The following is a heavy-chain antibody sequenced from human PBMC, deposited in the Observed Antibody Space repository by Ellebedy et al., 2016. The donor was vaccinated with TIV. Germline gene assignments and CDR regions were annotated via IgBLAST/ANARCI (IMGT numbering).Heavy chain of an antibody. CDR2: VSGYNGNT. Sequence: AASVKVSCKASGYIFMSYSIARVRQPPGQGLEWMGWVSGYNGNTNYAQKFQGRVTMTTDTSTNTAYMELRSLTSDDTAVYSCARTSRYAYSSSCDYWGQGTLVTVSS. V-gene: IGHV1-18*01. CDR1: GYIFMSYS. J-gene: IGHJ4*02. CDR3: ARTSRYAYSSSCDY. D-gene: IGHD6-13*01.